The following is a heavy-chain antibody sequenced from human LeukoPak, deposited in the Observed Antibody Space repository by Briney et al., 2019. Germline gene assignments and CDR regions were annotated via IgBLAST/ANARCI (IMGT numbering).Heavy chain of an antibody. CDR2: ISAYNGNT. CDR3: ATAHLPMIVDLSYYYGMDV. CDR1: GYTFTSYG. V-gene: IGHV1-18*01. Sequence: RASVKVSCKASGYTFTSYGISWVRQAPGQGLEWMGWISAYNGNTIYAQKFQGRVTMTEDTSTDTAYMELSSLRSEDTAVYYCATAHLPMIVDLSYYYGMDVWGQGTTVTVSS. D-gene: IGHD3-22*01. J-gene: IGHJ6*02.